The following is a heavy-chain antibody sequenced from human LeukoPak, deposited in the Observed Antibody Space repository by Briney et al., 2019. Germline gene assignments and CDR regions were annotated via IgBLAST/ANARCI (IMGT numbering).Heavy chain of an antibody. J-gene: IGHJ6*04. CDR1: GFTFSSYW. CDR2: IKQDGSEK. V-gene: IGHV3-7*01. CDR3: ARGDDCSSTSCPLDV. D-gene: IGHD2-2*01. Sequence: GGSLRLSCAASGFTFSSYWMSWVRQAPGKGLEWVANIKQDGSEKYYVDSVKGRFTISRDNAKNSLYLQMNSLRAEDTAVYYCARGDDCSSTSCPLDVWGKGTTVTVSS.